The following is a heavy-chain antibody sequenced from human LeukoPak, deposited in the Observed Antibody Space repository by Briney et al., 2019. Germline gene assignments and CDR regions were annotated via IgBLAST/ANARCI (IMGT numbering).Heavy chain of an antibody. V-gene: IGHV1-18*01. D-gene: IGHD4-17*01. CDR1: GYTFTIYG. Sequence: ASVKVSCTASGYTFTIYGISWVRQAPGQGLEWMGWIYSYNGNTNYAQKFQGRVTMTTDTSTSIAYMELRSLTSDDTAVYYCARLKNYGDYGYWGQGTLVTVSS. J-gene: IGHJ4*02. CDR2: IYSYNGNT. CDR3: ARLKNYGDYGY.